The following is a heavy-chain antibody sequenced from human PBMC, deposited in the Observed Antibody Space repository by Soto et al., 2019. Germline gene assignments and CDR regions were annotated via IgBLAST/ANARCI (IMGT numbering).Heavy chain of an antibody. CDR3: TRQPTKGWFGKQTNYYYYGMDV. CDR1: GFTFSGSA. V-gene: IGHV3-73*02. D-gene: IGHD3-10*01. J-gene: IGHJ6*02. CDR2: IRSKANSYAT. Sequence: EVQLVESGGGLVQPGGSLKLSCAASGFTFSGSAMHWVRQASGKGLEWVGRIRSKANSYATAYAASVKGRFTISRDDSKNTAYLQMNSLKTEDTAVYYCTRQPTKGWFGKQTNYYYYGMDVWGQGTTVTVSS.